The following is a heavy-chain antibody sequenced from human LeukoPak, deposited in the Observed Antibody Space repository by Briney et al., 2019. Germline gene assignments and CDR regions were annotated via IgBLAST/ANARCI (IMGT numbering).Heavy chain of an antibody. CDR1: GGSISSSSFY. Sequence: SETLSLTCTVSGGSISSSSFYWGWVRQPPGKGLEWIGSIYYSGNTYYNPSLKSRVTISVDTSKNKFSLNLNSVTAADTAVYYCARGRFYYASGSFNWFDPWGLGTLVTVYS. CDR3: ARGRFYYASGSFNWFDP. V-gene: IGHV4-39*07. CDR2: IYYSGNT. J-gene: IGHJ5*02. D-gene: IGHD3-10*01.